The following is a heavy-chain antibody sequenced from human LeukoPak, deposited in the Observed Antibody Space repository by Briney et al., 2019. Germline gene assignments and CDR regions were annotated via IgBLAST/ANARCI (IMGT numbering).Heavy chain of an antibody. CDR1: GGSINSYY. J-gene: IGHJ4*02. CDR2: IYYSGSP. Sequence: PSETLSLTCTVSGGSINSYYWSWIRQPPGKGLEWIGYIYYSGSPNYNPSLKSRVTISIDTSKNQFSLKLSSVTAADTAVYYCAAGSGYPLLGYWGQGTLVTVSS. D-gene: IGHD3-22*01. CDR3: AAGSGYPLLGY. V-gene: IGHV4-59*01.